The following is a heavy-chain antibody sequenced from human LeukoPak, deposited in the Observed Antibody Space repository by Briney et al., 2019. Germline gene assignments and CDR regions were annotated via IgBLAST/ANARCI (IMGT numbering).Heavy chain of an antibody. D-gene: IGHD1-26*01. J-gene: IGHJ4*02. CDR1: GFTFRKYW. Sequence: GGSLRLSCAASGFTFRKYWMSWVRQSPGKGLEWVANINEDGREKHYVDSEKGRFTISRDNAKNSLFLQMNSLGVDDTAVYFCARVAGLQREDSWGQGTLVTVSS. V-gene: IGHV3-7*01. CDR2: INEDGREK. CDR3: ARVAGLQREDS.